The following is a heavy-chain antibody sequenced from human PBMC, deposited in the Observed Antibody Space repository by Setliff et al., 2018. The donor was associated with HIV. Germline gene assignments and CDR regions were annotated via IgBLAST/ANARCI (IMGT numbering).Heavy chain of an antibody. J-gene: IGHJ4*02. Sequence: SLRLSCVASGFTFTSYWMHWVRQVPGKGPVWVSCISNDETTTNYADSVKGRFTVPRDNAKNTVYLQMNSLRAEDTAVYYCVRGPIHGGFDFWGQGALVTVSS. D-gene: IGHD3-16*01. V-gene: IGHV3-74*01. CDR2: ISNDETTT. CDR1: GFTFTSYW. CDR3: VRGPIHGGFDF.